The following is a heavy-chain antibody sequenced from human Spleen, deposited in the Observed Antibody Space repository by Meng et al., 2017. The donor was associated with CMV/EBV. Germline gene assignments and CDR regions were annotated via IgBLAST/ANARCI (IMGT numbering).Heavy chain of an antibody. CDR3: AKGYDFWSGYYSY. CDR2: ISGSGGST. CDR1: GYTFSSYA. Sequence: GESLKISCAASGYTFSSYAMSWVRQAPGKGLEWVSAISGSGGSTYYADPVKGRFTISRDNSKNTLYLQMNSLRAEDTAVYYCAKGYDFWSGYYSYWGQGTLVTVSS. V-gene: IGHV3-23*01. D-gene: IGHD3-3*01. J-gene: IGHJ4*02.